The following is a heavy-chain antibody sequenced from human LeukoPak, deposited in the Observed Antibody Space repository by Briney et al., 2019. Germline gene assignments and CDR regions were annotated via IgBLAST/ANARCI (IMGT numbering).Heavy chain of an antibody. CDR2: IYYSGST. Sequence: SETLSLTCTVSGGSISSSSYYWGWIRQPPGKGLEWIGRIYYSGSTYYNPSLKSRVTISVDTSKNQFSLKLSSVTAADTAVYYCARYGSGSYYDPMDVWGKGTTVTISS. J-gene: IGHJ6*04. CDR3: ARYGSGSYYDPMDV. D-gene: IGHD3-10*01. CDR1: GGSISSSSYY. V-gene: IGHV4-39*01.